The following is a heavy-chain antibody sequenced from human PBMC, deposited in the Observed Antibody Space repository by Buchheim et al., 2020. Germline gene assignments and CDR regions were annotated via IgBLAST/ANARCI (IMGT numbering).Heavy chain of an antibody. CDR1: GGSFSGYY. J-gene: IGHJ5*02. CDR2: INHSGST. D-gene: IGHD3-3*02. Sequence: QVQLQQWGAGLLKPSETLSLTCAVYGGSFSGYYWSWIRQPPGKGLEWIGEINHSGSTNYNPSLKSRVTISVDTSKHQFSLKLSSVTAADTAVYYCARGSISSDWFDPWGQGTL. CDR3: ARGSISSDWFDP. V-gene: IGHV4-34*01.